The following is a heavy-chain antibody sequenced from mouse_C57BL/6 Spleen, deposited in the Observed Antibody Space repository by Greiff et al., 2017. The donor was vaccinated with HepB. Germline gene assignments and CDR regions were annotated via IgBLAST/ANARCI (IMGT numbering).Heavy chain of an antibody. V-gene: IGHV1-81*01. CDR1: GYTFTSYG. D-gene: IGHD1-1*01. CDR2: IYPRSGNT. J-gene: IGHJ2*01. Sequence: VQLQQSGAELARPGASVKLSCKASGYTFTSYGISWVKQRTVQGLEWIGEIYPRSGNTYYNEKFKGKATLTADKSSSTAYMELRSLTSEDSAVYFCARSGVVAHYFDYWGQGTTLTVSS. CDR3: ARSGVVAHYFDY.